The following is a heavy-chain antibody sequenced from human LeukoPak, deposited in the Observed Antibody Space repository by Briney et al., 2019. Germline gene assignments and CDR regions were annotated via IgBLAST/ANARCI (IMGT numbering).Heavy chain of an antibody. D-gene: IGHD2-2*01. CDR2: ISSSSYI. CDR3: ARDYEGRDIVVVPAAIY. Sequence: GGSLRLSCAASGFTFSSYSMNWVRQAPGKGLEWVSSISSSSYIYYADSVKGRFTISRDNAKNSLYLQMNSLRAEDTAVYYCARDYEGRDIVVVPAAIYWGQGTLVTVSS. V-gene: IGHV3-21*01. J-gene: IGHJ4*02. CDR1: GFTFSSYS.